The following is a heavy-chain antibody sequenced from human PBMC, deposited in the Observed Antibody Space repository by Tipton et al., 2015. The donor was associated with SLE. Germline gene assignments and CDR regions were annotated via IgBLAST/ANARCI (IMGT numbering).Heavy chain of an antibody. J-gene: IGHJ4*02. Sequence: LRLSCTVSGGSLSSYYWSWIRQPPGKGLEWIGQIYYSGSTSYDPSLQSRVSISLDTSKNQSSLRLSSVTAADTAVYYCARHGASGNHRSALDFWGQGTLVTVSS. CDR2: IYYSGST. CDR1: GGSLSSYY. CDR3: ARHGASGNHRSALDF. V-gene: IGHV4-59*08. D-gene: IGHD3-16*02.